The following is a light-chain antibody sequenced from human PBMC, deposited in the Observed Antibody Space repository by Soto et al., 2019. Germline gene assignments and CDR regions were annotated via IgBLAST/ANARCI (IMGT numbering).Light chain of an antibody. CDR1: QSVSTY. J-gene: IGKJ1*01. V-gene: IGKV3-11*01. Sequence: DIVLTQSPATLPLSPGERATLSCRASQSVSTYLAWYQQRPGQAPRLLIQDASTRATGIPARFSGRGSGTDFSLTISGLEPEDSAVYYCQDRSNWPLGTFGQGTKVDIK. CDR3: QDRSNWPLGT. CDR2: DAS.